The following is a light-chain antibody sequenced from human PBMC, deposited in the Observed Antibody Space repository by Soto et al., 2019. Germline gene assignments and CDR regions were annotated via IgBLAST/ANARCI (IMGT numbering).Light chain of an antibody. Sequence: EIVLTQSPGTLSLSPGERATLSCRASQSVSDSYLAWYQQKPGQAPRLLIYGASSRATGIPDRFSGSGSGTDFTLTFSRLEPEDFAVYYCQQYGSLFTFGPGTKVDIK. J-gene: IGKJ3*01. CDR2: GAS. V-gene: IGKV3-20*01. CDR3: QQYGSLFT. CDR1: QSVSDSY.